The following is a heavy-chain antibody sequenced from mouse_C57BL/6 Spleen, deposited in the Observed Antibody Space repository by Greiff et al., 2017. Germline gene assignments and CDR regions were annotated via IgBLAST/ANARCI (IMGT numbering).Heavy chain of an antibody. J-gene: IGHJ1*03. CDR3: ARGDYGSFYWYFDV. CDR2: IYPGSGST. Sequence: VQLQQSGAELVKPGASVKMSCKASGYTFTSYWITWVKQRPGQGLEWIGDIYPGSGSTNYNEKFKSKATLTVDTSSSTAYMQLSSLTSEDSAVYYWARGDYGSFYWYFDVWGTGTTVTVSS. CDR1: GYTFTSYW. V-gene: IGHV1-55*01. D-gene: IGHD1-1*01.